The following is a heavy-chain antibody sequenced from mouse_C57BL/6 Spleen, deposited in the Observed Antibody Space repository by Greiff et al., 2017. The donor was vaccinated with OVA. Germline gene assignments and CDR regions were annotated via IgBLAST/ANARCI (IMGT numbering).Heavy chain of an antibody. CDR3: ARTIVTSYYFDY. D-gene: IGHD2-5*01. Sequence: EVQLQQSGPVLVKPGASVKMSCKASGYTFTDYYMNWVKQSHGKSLEWIGVINPYNGGTSYNQKFKGKATLTVDKSSSTAYMELNSLTSEDSAVYYCARTIVTSYYFDYWGQGTTLTVSS. CDR1: GYTFTDYY. CDR2: INPYNGGT. J-gene: IGHJ2*01. V-gene: IGHV1-19*01.